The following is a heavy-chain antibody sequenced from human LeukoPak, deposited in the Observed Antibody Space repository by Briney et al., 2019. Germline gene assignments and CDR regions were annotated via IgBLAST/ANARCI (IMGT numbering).Heavy chain of an antibody. D-gene: IGHD6-19*01. CDR3: ASCKRITSGYSSGWVPGRAFDI. Sequence: SETLSLTCAVYGGSFSGYYWSWIRQPPGKGLEWIGEINHSGSTNYNPSLKSRVTISVDTSKNQFSLKLSSVTAADTAVYYCASCKRITSGYSSGWVPGRAFDIWGQGTMVTVSS. CDR2: INHSGST. CDR1: GGSFSGYY. V-gene: IGHV4-34*01. J-gene: IGHJ3*02.